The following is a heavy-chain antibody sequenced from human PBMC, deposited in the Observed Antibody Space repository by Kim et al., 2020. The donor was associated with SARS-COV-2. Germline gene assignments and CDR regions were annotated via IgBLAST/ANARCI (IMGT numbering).Heavy chain of an antibody. CDR3: AFGELYNWFDP. D-gene: IGHD3-10*01. J-gene: IGHJ5*02. Sequence: QTYAQGFTGRFVFSLDTSVSTAYLQISSLKAEDTAVYYCAFGELYNWFDPWGQGTLVTVSS. CDR2: Q. V-gene: IGHV7-4-1*02.